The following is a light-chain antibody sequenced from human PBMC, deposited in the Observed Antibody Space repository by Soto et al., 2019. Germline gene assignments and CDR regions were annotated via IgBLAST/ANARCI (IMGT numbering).Light chain of an antibody. CDR3: SSYTSSNSYV. J-gene: IGLJ1*01. CDR1: SSDVGAYNS. Sequence: QSVLTQPASVSGSPGQSIAISCTGTSSDVGAYNSVSWYQQYPGKAPKLMIHDVSNRPSGVSDRFSGSKSGNTAPLTISGLQAEDEADYYCSSYTSSNSYVFGSGTKVTVL. V-gene: IGLV2-14*01. CDR2: DVS.